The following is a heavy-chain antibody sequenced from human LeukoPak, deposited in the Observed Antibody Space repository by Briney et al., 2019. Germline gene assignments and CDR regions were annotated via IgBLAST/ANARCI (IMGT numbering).Heavy chain of an antibody. Sequence: GGSLRLSCAASGFTFSSYNMNWVRQAPGKGLEWVSFISSSSSYIYYADSVKGRFTISRDNAKNSLYLQMNSLRVEDTAVYYCARDLDSLAFFWGQGTLVTVSS. CDR3: ARDLDSLAFF. V-gene: IGHV3-21*01. D-gene: IGHD1-1*01. CDR2: ISSSSSYI. CDR1: GFTFSSYN. J-gene: IGHJ4*02.